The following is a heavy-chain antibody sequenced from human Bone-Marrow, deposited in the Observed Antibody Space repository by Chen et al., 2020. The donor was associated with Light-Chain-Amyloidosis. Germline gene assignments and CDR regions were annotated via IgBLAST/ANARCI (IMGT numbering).Heavy chain of an antibody. D-gene: IGHD5-12*01. CDR1: GYTLPNYW. V-gene: IGHV5-51*01. Sequence: EVQLEQSGPEANQPGESLWIPCQGSGYTLPNYWIGWVRQMPGKGLEWMGVIYPDDSDARYSPSFEGQVTISADKSITTAYLQWRSLKAADTAMYYCARRRDGYNFDYWGQGTLVTVSS. CDR3: ARRRDGYNFDY. CDR2: IYPDDSDA. J-gene: IGHJ4*02.